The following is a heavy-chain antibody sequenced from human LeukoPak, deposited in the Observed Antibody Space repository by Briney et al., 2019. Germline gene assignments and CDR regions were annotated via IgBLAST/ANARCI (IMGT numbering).Heavy chain of an antibody. CDR1: GYTFTDYY. CDR3: ATGGKSIAAAWDY. Sequence: ASVKVSCKVSGYTFTDYYMHWVQQAPGKGLEWMGLVDPEDGETIYAEKFQGRVTITADTSTDTAYMELSSLRSEDTAVYYCATGGKSIAAAWDYWGQGTLVTDSS. CDR2: VDPEDGET. D-gene: IGHD6-13*01. V-gene: IGHV1-69-2*01. J-gene: IGHJ4*02.